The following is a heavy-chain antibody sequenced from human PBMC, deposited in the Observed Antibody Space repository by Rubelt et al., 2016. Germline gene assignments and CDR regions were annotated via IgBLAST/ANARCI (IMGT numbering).Heavy chain of an antibody. Sequence: QVQLVQSGAEVKKPGASVKVSCKASGYTFTSYAMHWVRQAPGQRLAWMGWINAGNGNTKYSQKFTGRGTITRDRSASTAYMELSSLRSEESAVYYCARKGYGYGMDVWGQGTTVTVSS. CDR2: INAGNGNT. D-gene: IGHD3-16*01. J-gene: IGHJ6*02. CDR1: GYTFTSYA. V-gene: IGHV1-3*01. CDR3: ARKGYGYGMDV.